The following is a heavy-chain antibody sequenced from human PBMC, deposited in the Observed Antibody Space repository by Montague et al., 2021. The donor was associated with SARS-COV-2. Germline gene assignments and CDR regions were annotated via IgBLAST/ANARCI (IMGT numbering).Heavy chain of an antibody. D-gene: IGHD6-13*01. J-gene: IGHJ5*02. Sequence: SETLSRTCAVYGESFSGYYWSRIRQPPGKGLAWIGEINHSGSTNYNPSLKSRVTISVDTSKNQFSLKLSSVTAADTAVYYCARGGYSSSWYGRRNWFDPWGQGTLVTVSS. CDR1: GESFSGYY. CDR2: INHSGST. CDR3: ARGGYSSSWYGRRNWFDP. V-gene: IGHV4-34*01.